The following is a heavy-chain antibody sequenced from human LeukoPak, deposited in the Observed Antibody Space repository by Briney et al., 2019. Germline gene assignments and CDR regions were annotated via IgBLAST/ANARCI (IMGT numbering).Heavy chain of an antibody. Sequence: GGSLRLSCAASGFTFSSYSMNWVRQAPGKGLEWVSSTSSSSSYIYYADSVKGRFTISRDNAKNSLYLQMNSLRAEDTAVYYCARGTQNRYCSGGSCYSAGYWGQGTLVTVSS. J-gene: IGHJ4*02. CDR3: ARGTQNRYCSGGSCYSAGY. D-gene: IGHD2-15*01. CDR2: TSSSSSYI. V-gene: IGHV3-21*01. CDR1: GFTFSSYS.